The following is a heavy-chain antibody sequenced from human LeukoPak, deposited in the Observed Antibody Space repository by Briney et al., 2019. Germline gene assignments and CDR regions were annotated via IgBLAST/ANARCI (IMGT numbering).Heavy chain of an antibody. J-gene: IGHJ4*02. CDR3: ARGDENETRAQGY. CDR1: GVSTSSSAYY. Sequence: SETLSLTCTVSGVSTSSSAYYWYWIRQPPGKGLEWIGSIYYTGTTYYNTSLKSRVTISVDTSKNQFSLKLSSVTAADTAVYYCARGDENETRAQGYWGQGTLVTVSS. D-gene: IGHD3-10*01. CDR2: IYYTGTT. V-gene: IGHV4-39*01.